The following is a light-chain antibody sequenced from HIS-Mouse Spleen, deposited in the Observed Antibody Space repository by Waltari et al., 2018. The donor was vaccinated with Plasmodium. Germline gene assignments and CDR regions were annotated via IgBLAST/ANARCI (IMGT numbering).Light chain of an antibody. V-gene: IGKV3-11*01. J-gene: IGKJ4*01. CDR1: QSVSSY. CDR3: QQRSNWLT. CDR2: EAS. Sequence: EIVLTQSPATLSLSPGERATLSCRASQSVSSYLAWYQQKPGQAPRLLIYEASNTATGIPARFSGSGSGTDFTLTISSLEPEDFAVYYCQQRSNWLTFGGGTKVEIK.